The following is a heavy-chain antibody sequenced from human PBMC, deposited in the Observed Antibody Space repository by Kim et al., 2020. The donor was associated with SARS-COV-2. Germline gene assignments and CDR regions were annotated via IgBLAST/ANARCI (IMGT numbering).Heavy chain of an antibody. D-gene: IGHD6-19*01. V-gene: IGHV4-34*01. Sequence: SETLSLTCAVYGGSFSGYYWSWIRQPPGKGLEWIGEISHSGSTNYNPSLKSRVTISVDTSKNQFSLKLSSVTAADTAVYYCARGTRQWLSRHYYYYMDVWGKGTTVTVSS. CDR3: ARGTRQWLSRHYYYYMDV. CDR1: GGSFSGYY. CDR2: ISHSGST. J-gene: IGHJ6*03.